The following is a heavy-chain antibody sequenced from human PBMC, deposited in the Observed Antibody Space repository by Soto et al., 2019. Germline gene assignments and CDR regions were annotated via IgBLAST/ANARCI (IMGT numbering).Heavy chain of an antibody. Sequence: QVQLVQSGAEVKKPGSSVKVSCKASEGTFSSYAISWVRQAPGQGLEWMGGIIPIFGTAKYAQKFQGRVTITADKSTSTAYMELSSLRSEDTAVYYCAKVAVARTPYYYYYGMDVWGPGTTVTVSS. CDR1: EGTFSSYA. V-gene: IGHV1-69*06. CDR2: IIPIFGTA. CDR3: AKVAVARTPYYYYYGMDV. J-gene: IGHJ6*02. D-gene: IGHD6-19*01.